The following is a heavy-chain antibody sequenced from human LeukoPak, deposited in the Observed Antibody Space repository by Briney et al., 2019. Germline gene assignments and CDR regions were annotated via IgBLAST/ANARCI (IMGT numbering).Heavy chain of an antibody. CDR3: AKGTDSSSWPPYYYYMDV. Sequence: GGSLRLSCAASGFTFSSYSMNWVRQAPGKGLEWVSSISSSSSYIYYADSVKGRFTISRDNSKNTLYLQMNSLRAEDTAVYYCAKGTDSSSWPPYYYYMDVWGKGTTVTVSS. J-gene: IGHJ6*03. V-gene: IGHV3-21*04. CDR2: ISSSSSYI. CDR1: GFTFSSYS. D-gene: IGHD6-13*01.